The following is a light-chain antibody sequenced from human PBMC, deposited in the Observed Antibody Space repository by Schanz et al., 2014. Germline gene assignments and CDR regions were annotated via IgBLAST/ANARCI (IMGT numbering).Light chain of an antibody. CDR2: EGS. J-gene: IGLJ3*02. Sequence: QSALTQPASVSGSPGQSITVSCTGASSDVGSYNLVSWYQQHPGKAPKLIIYEGSKRPSGVSNRFSGSKSGNTVSLTISGLQAEDEADYYCCSYAGSSTWVFGGGTKVTVL. V-gene: IGLV2-23*01. CDR1: SSDVGSYNL. CDR3: CSYAGSSTWV.